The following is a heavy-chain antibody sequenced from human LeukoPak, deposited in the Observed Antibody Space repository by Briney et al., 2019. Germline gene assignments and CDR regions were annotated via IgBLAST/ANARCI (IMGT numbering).Heavy chain of an antibody. D-gene: IGHD3-16*01. Sequence: TGGSLRLSCAASGFIVSSKYMSWVRQAPGKGLEWVSVIYSGGHTYYAGSVKGRFTISRDNSKNTLYLQMNSLRGDDTAVYYCARGVDAFDMWGQGTMVTVSS. CDR1: GFIVSSKY. J-gene: IGHJ3*02. CDR3: ARGVDAFDM. CDR2: IYSGGHT. V-gene: IGHV3-66*01.